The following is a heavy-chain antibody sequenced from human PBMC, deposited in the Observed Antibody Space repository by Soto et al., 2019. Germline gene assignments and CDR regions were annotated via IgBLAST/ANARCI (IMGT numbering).Heavy chain of an antibody. CDR1: GGTFSSCA. CDR3: ARAPDDSSGYYYDVFDY. D-gene: IGHD3-22*01. Sequence: ASVKVSCKASGGTFSSCAISWVRQAPGQGLEWMGGIIPIFGTANYAQKFQGRVTITADESTSTAYMELSSLRSEDTAVYYCARAPDDSSGYYYDVFDYWGQGTLVTVSS. V-gene: IGHV1-69*13. CDR2: IIPIFGTA. J-gene: IGHJ4*02.